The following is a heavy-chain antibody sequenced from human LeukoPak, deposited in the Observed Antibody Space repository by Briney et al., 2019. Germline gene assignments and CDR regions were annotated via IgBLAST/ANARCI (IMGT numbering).Heavy chain of an antibody. J-gene: IGHJ4*02. V-gene: IGHV3-7*03. CDR1: GFTFSSYW. CDR3: AKGTVDSSGYYSGGFDF. Sequence: GSLRLSCAASGFTFSSYWMSWVRQAPGKGLEWVANIKQDGSEKYYVDSVKGRFTISRDNAKNSLYLQMNSLRIEDTALYHCAKGTVDSSGYYSGGFDFWGQGTLVTVSS. D-gene: IGHD3-22*01. CDR2: IKQDGSEK.